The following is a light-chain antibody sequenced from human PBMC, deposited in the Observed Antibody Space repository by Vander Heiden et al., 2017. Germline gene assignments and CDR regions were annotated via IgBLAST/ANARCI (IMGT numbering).Light chain of an antibody. V-gene: IGKV3-11*01. Sequence: EIVLTHSPATLPLPPGERATLSCKASLSISRYFAWDQHLPGPAHRLLLYDASGTATGIPARFSCSGSGTGFTLTMSSLGPEDFEVYSCQRRSNWHTLTFGGGTKVEIK. J-gene: IGKJ4*01. CDR2: DAS. CDR3: QRRSNWHTLT. CDR1: LSISRY.